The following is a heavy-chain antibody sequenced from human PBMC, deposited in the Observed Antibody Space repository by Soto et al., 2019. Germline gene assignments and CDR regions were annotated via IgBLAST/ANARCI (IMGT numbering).Heavy chain of an antibody. V-gene: IGHV4-39*01. CDR3: ARHVKTTVTTFEYGDQEDYYYYGMDV. J-gene: IGHJ6*02. Sequence: SETLSLTCTVSGGSISSSSYYWGWIRQPPGKGLEWIGSIYYSGRTYYNPSLKSRGTISGDTSKNQVSLKLSSVTTADTAVYYCARHVKTTVTTFEYGDQEDYYYYGMDVWGQGTTVTVSS. CDR1: GGSISSSSYY. CDR2: IYYSGRT. D-gene: IGHD4-17*01.